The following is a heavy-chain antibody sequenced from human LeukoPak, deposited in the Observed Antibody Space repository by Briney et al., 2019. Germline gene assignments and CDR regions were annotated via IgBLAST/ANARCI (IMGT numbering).Heavy chain of an antibody. D-gene: IGHD5-18*01. J-gene: IGHJ4*02. CDR3: ARVVDEYSCVFFDY. CDR1: GGSISSYY. CDR2: IYYSGST. Sequence: PSVTLSLTCTVSGGSISSYYWSWIRQPPGKGLEWIGYIYYSGSTNYNPSLKSRVTISVDTSKNQFSLKLSSVTAADTAVYYCARVVDEYSCVFFDYWGQGTLVTVSS. V-gene: IGHV4-59*01.